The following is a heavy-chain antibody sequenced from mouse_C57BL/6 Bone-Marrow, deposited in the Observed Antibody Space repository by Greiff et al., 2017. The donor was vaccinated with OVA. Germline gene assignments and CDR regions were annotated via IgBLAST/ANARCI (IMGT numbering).Heavy chain of an antibody. CDR2: IWSGGST. Sequence: QVQLQQSGPGLVQPSQSLSITCTVSGFSLTSYGVHWVRQSPGKGLEWLGVIWSGGSTDYNAAFISRLSISKDNSKSQVFFKMNSLQADDTAIYYCAPIYYYGSSYQGAMDYWGQGTSVTVSS. CDR1: GFSLTSYG. V-gene: IGHV2-2*01. CDR3: APIYYYGSSYQGAMDY. J-gene: IGHJ4*01. D-gene: IGHD1-1*01.